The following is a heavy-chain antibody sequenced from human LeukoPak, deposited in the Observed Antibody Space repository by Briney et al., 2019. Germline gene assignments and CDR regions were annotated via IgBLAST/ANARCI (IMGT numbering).Heavy chain of an antibody. V-gene: IGHV3-23*01. Sequence: GGSLRLSCAASGLTFSNAWMSWVRQAPGKGLEWVSAISGSGGSTYYADSVKGRFTISRDNSKNTLYLRMNSLRAEDTAVYYCAKNGYGDPFSWGQGTLVTVSS. CDR2: ISGSGGST. CDR3: AKNGYGDPFS. J-gene: IGHJ4*02. D-gene: IGHD4-17*01. CDR1: GLTFSNAW.